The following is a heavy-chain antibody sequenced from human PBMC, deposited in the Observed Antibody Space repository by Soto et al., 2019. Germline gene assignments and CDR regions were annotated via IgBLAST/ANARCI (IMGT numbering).Heavy chain of an antibody. V-gene: IGHV4-4*02. CDR1: GGSISSSNW. CDR2: IYHSGST. Sequence: LSLTCAVSGGSISSSNWWSLVRQPPGKGLEWIGEIYHSGSTSYNPSLKSRVTISVEKSKNQFSLKLSSVTAADTAVYYCARYYYGSVFPYWGQGTLVTVSP. CDR3: ARYYYGSVFPY. D-gene: IGHD3-10*01. J-gene: IGHJ4*02.